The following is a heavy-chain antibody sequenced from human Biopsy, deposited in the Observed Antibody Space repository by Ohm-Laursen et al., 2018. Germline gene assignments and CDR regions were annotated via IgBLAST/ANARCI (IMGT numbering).Heavy chain of an antibody. Sequence: SLRLSCAVSGLTFSSYWMTWVRQAPGKGLEWVANINPDGSEKYYADSVKGRFTISRDNAKNLLYLQMSSLRAEDTAIYYCARDIVTGVDYLDDWGQGTLVTVSS. CDR3: ARDIVTGVDYLDD. V-gene: IGHV3-7*01. CDR1: GLTFSSYW. CDR2: INPDGSEK. D-gene: IGHD7-27*01. J-gene: IGHJ4*02.